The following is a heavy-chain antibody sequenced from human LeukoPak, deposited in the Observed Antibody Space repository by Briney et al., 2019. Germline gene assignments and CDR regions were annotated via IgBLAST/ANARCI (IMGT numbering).Heavy chain of an antibody. J-gene: IGHJ2*01. Sequence: SETLSLTCTVSGGSISRGGHYWSWIRQHPGKGLEWIGYIYYSGSTYYNPSLKSRLMISVDTSKNQFSLKLSSVTAADTAVYYCARRATVTTHMKDRYWYFDLWGRGTLVTVSS. CDR1: GGSISRGGHY. D-gene: IGHD4-17*01. CDR2: IYYSGST. CDR3: ARRATVTTHMKDRYWYFDL. V-gene: IGHV4-31*03.